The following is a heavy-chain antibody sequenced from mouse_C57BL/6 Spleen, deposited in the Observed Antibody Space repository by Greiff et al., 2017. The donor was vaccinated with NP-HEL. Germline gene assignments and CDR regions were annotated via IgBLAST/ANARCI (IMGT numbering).Heavy chain of an antibody. CDR2: IDPISGGT. CDR3: AREGDYYGSSYDWYFDV. Sequence: QVQLKQPGAELVKPGASVKLSCKASGYTFTSYWMHWVKQRPGRGLEWIGRIDPISGGTKYNEKFKSKATLTVDKPSSTAYMQLSSLTSEDSAVYYCAREGDYYGSSYDWYFDVWGTGTTVTVSS. V-gene: IGHV1-72*01. D-gene: IGHD1-1*01. J-gene: IGHJ1*03. CDR1: GYTFTSYW.